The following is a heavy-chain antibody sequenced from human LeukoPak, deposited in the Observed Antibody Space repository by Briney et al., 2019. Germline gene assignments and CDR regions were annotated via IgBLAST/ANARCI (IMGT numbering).Heavy chain of an antibody. J-gene: IGHJ5*02. V-gene: IGHV1-18*01. CDR3: ARSEGSSWYNWFDP. CDR1: GYTFTSYG. CDR2: ISAYNGNT. Sequence: ASVQVSCQASGYTFTSYGISWVRQAPGQGLEWMGWISAYNGNTNYAQKLQGRVTMTTDTSTSTAYMELRSLRSDDTAVYYCARSEGSSWYNWFDPWGQGTLVTVSS. D-gene: IGHD6-13*01.